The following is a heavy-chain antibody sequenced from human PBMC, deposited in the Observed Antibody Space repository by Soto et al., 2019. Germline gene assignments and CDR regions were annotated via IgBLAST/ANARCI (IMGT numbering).Heavy chain of an antibody. D-gene: IGHD5-18*01. CDR3: ARRHSSFLAWFGP. CDR2: TYYRSKWYN. CDR1: GGNVSSNRAV. V-gene: IGHV6-1*01. Sequence: SPAHPLPCASPGGNVSSNRAVWNPSRQTPSRGLEWLGRTYYRSKWYNDYAISVKSRITINADTSKNQFSLQLNSVTPEDTAIYSGARRHSSFLAWFGPWGRPPLGTVSS. J-gene: IGHJ5*02.